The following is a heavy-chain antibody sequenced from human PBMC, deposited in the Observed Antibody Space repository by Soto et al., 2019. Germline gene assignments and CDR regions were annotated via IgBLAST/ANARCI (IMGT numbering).Heavy chain of an antibody. Sequence: SETLSLTCTVSGGSISSYYWSWIRQPPGKGLEWIGFIYYSGSTNYNPSLKSRVTISVDTSKNQFSLKLSSVTAADTAVYYCARVAEPYCSSTSCFNYYYYYYMDVWGKGTTVTVSS. CDR2: IYYSGST. V-gene: IGHV4-59*01. CDR1: GGSISSYY. J-gene: IGHJ6*03. CDR3: ARVAEPYCSSTSCFNYYYYYYMDV. D-gene: IGHD2-2*01.